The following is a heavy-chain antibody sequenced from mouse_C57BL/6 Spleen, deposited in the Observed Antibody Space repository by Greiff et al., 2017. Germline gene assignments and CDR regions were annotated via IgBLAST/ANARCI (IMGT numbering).Heavy chain of an antibody. CDR2: IDPETGGT. CDR3: TRSRGLYYFDY. Sequence: LQESGAELVRPGASVTLSCKASGYTFTDYEMHWVKQTPVHGLEWIGAIDPETGGTAYNQKFKGKAILTADKSSSTAYMELRSLTSEDSAVYYCTRSRGLYYFDYWGQGTTLTVSS. V-gene: IGHV1-15*01. CDR1: GYTFTDYE. J-gene: IGHJ2*01.